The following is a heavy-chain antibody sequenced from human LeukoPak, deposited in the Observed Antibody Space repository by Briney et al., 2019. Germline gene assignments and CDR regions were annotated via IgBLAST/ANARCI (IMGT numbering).Heavy chain of an antibody. Sequence: GGSLRLSCAASGFTFRSYSMNWVRQAPGKGLEWVSSISSSGNYIYYADSVRGRFTISRDNAKNSLPLQMNSLRAEDTAVYYCARGSEWELLSCDYWGQGTLVTVSS. CDR1: GFTFRSYS. CDR2: ISSSGNYI. J-gene: IGHJ4*02. V-gene: IGHV3-21*01. CDR3: ARGSEWELLSCDY. D-gene: IGHD1-26*01.